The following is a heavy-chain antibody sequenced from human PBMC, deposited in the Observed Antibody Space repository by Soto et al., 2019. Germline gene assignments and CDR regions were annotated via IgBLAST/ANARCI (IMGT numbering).Heavy chain of an antibody. V-gene: IGHV5-51*01. CDR3: ARSKSQSYYYCGMDV. Sequence: GESLKISCKGSGYSFTSYWIGWVRQMPGKGLEWMGIIYPGDSDTRYSPSFQGQVTISADKSISTAYLQWSSLKASDTAMYYCARSKSQSYYYCGMDVWGQGTTVTVSS. CDR1: GYSFTSYW. CDR2: IYPGDSDT. J-gene: IGHJ6*02.